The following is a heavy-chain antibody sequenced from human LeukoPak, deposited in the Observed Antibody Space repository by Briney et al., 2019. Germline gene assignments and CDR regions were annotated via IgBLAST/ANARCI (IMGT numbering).Heavy chain of an antibody. Sequence: GGSLRLSCVGSEFTFSTYWMSWVRQAPGKGLEWLANIKQDGSEEYYVDSVRGRFTISRDNAKNSLYLQINSLRAEDTALYYCAKDQNYESSGYYGGFDCWGQGTLVTVSS. CDR3: AKDQNYESSGYYGGFDC. CDR1: EFTFSTYW. V-gene: IGHV3-7*05. D-gene: IGHD3-22*01. J-gene: IGHJ4*02. CDR2: IKQDGSEE.